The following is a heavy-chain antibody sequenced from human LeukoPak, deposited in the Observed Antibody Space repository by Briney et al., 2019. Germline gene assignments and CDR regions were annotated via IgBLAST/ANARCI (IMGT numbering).Heavy chain of an antibody. Sequence: PSETLSLTCTVSGGSISSYYWGWIRQPPGKGLEWIGSIYYSGSTYYNPSLKSRVTISVDTSKNQFSLKLSSVTAADTAVYYCARDGGYIAAAGTSDAFDIWGQGTMVTVSS. CDR3: ARDGGYIAAAGTSDAFDI. D-gene: IGHD6-13*01. J-gene: IGHJ3*02. V-gene: IGHV4-39*07. CDR2: IYYSGST. CDR1: GGSISSYY.